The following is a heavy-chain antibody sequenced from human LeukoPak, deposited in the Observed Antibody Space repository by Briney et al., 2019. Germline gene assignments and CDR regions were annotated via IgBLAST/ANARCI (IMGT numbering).Heavy chain of an antibody. D-gene: IGHD3-10*01. Sequence: PSETLSLTCTVSGGSISGYYWSWIRQSPGKGLEWIGYIYYTGSTNYNPSLKSRVTISVDTSKNQFSLNLRTVTSADTAVYYCTRVHYSGSGLSSYFDYWGQGTLVTVSS. CDR1: GGSISGYY. CDR2: IYYTGST. V-gene: IGHV4-59*01. CDR3: TRVHYSGSGLSSYFDY. J-gene: IGHJ4*02.